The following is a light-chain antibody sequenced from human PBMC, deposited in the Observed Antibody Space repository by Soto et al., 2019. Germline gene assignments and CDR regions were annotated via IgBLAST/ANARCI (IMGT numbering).Light chain of an antibody. J-gene: IGKJ4*01. Sequence: EIVMTQSPATLSVSPGERATLSYRASRNINRKLAWYQQKPAQAPRLLISGASTRATGIPARFSGSGSGTEFTLTIRSLQSEDFAVYYCQQYYDCPPLIFGGGTKVAIK. CDR1: RNINRK. CDR2: GAS. CDR3: QQYYDCPPLI. V-gene: IGKV3-15*01.